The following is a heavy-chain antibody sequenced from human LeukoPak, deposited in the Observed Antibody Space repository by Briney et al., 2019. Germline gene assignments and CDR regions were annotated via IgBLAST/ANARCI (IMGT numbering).Heavy chain of an antibody. CDR2: IYHSGST. Sequence: SETLSLTCAVSGYSINSGYYWGWIRQPPGKGLEWIGSIYHSGSTYYNPSLKSRVTISVDTSKNQFSLKLSSVTAADTAVYYCARNRGYYDSSGYYAVDYWGQGTLVTVSS. D-gene: IGHD3-22*01. CDR1: GYSINSGYY. J-gene: IGHJ4*02. V-gene: IGHV4-38-2*01. CDR3: ARNRGYYDSSGYYAVDY.